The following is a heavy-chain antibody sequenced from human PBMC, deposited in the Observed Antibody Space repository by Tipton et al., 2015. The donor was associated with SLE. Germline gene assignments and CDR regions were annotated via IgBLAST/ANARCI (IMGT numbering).Heavy chain of an antibody. J-gene: IGHJ4*02. D-gene: IGHD3-3*01. V-gene: IGHV4-34*01. Sequence: TLSLTCAVYGGSFSGYYWSWIRQPPGKGLEWIGEINHSGSTNYNPSLKSRVTMSVDTSKNQFSLKLSSVTAADTAVYYCARDRPKASGLFGETSYFDYWGQGTLVTVSS. CDR1: GGSFSGYY. CDR3: ARDRPKASGLFGETSYFDY. CDR2: INHSGST.